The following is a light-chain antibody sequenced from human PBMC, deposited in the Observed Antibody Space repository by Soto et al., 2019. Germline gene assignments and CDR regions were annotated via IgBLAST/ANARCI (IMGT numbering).Light chain of an antibody. CDR3: QQSFSDPPLS. Sequence: DIQLTQSPSSLSASVGDRVTITCRASQSVSTYLNWYRQKPGEAPKPLIRAASSLEDGVPSRFSGSGSGTVFTLTINSLHPEDFATFYCQQSFSDPPLSFGGGTRVEVK. CDR1: QSVSTY. V-gene: IGKV1-39*01. CDR2: AAS. J-gene: IGKJ4*01.